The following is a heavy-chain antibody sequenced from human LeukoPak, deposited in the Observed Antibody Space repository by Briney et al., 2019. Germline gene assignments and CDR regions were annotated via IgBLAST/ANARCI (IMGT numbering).Heavy chain of an antibody. Sequence: GGSLRLSCAVSGFTFSSYGMSWVRQAPGKGLEWVSAISGSGGSTYYADSVKGRFTISRDNSKNTLYLQMNSLRADDTATYYCVRGLLEWRRSETYYFDYWGQGTLVTVSS. CDR2: ISGSGGST. V-gene: IGHV3-23*01. CDR3: VRGLLEWRRSETYYFDY. J-gene: IGHJ4*02. D-gene: IGHD3-3*01. CDR1: GFTFSSYG.